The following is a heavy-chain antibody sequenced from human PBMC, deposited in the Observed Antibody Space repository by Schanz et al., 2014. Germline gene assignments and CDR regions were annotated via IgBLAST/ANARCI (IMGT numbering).Heavy chain of an antibody. J-gene: IGHJ6*03. CDR3: ARVDSGYDSHLYYYYYYMDV. CDR2: IWFDGTNK. CDR1: GFTLSSYG. D-gene: IGHD5-12*01. Sequence: QVQLVESGGGVVQPGRSLRLSCSASGFTLSSYGMHWVRQAPGKGLEWLAVIWFDGTNKYNADSVKGRFTISRDTSKNTLYLLLNSLRAEDTAVYYCARVDSGYDSHLYYYYYYMDVWGKGTTVTVSS. V-gene: IGHV3-33*01.